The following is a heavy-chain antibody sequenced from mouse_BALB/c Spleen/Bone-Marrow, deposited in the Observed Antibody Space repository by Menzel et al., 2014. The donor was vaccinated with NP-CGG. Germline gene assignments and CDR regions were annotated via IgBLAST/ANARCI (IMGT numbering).Heavy chain of an antibody. V-gene: IGHV14-3*02. J-gene: IGHJ3*01. CDR2: IDPANDNT. CDR1: GFNIKDIY. D-gene: IGHD2-2*01. CDR3: ANYGSDGGVFAY. Sequence: DVKLVESGAELVKPGTSVTLSCTASGFNIKDIYMHWVKRRPEQGLEGIGRIDPANDNTKYDPKFQGKATITADTSSNTAYLHLSSLTSEDTAVYYCANYGSDGGVFAYWGQGTLVTVSA.